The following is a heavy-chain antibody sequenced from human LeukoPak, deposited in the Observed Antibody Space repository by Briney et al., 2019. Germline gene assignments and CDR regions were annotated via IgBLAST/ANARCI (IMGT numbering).Heavy chain of an antibody. D-gene: IGHD6-13*01. CDR1: GFTFSSYE. CDR3: AKVPYSGDY. V-gene: IGHV3-48*03. J-gene: IGHJ4*02. CDR2: ISSSGSTI. Sequence: GGSLRLSCAAAGFTFSSYEMNLVRQAPGKGLEWVSYISSSGSTIYYADSVKGRFTISRDNAKNSLYLQMNSLRAEDTAVYYCAKVPYSGDYWGQGTLVTVSS.